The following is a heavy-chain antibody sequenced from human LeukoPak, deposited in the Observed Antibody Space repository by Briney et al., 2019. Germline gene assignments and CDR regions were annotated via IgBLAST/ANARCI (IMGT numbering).Heavy chain of an antibody. V-gene: IGHV3-30*04. Sequence: PGGSLRLSCAASGFTFSSYAMHWVRQAPGKGLEWVAVISYDGSNKYYADSVKGRFTISRDNSKNTLYLQMNSLRAEDTAVYYCARGGYYYGSGSYYIYGTDVWGKGTTVTVSS. CDR1: GFTFSSYA. CDR2: ISYDGSNK. D-gene: IGHD3-10*01. CDR3: ARGGYYYGSGSYYIYGTDV. J-gene: IGHJ6*04.